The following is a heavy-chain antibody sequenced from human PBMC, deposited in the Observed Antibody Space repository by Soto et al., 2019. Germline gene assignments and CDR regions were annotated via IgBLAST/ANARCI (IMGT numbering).Heavy chain of an antibody. CDR2: ISYDGKYK. CDR1: GFTFSSYG. Sequence: QVQLVESGGGVVQSGRSLRLSCVASGFTFSSYGIHWVRQAPGKGLDWLAVISYDGKYKYYADSVEGRFTMSRDNSKNTLFLQMNSLRTEDTAVYYCARTRASSDYYFYVGMDVWGQGTTVTVSS. J-gene: IGHJ6*02. V-gene: IGHV3-30*03. CDR3: ARTRASSDYYFYVGMDV.